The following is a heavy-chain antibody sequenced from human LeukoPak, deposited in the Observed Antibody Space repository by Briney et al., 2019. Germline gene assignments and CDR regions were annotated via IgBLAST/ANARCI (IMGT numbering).Heavy chain of an antibody. V-gene: IGHV3-23*01. J-gene: IGHJ4*02. D-gene: IGHD2-15*01. CDR2: ISGSGGST. Sequence: PGGSLRLSCAASGFTFSSYAMSWVRQAPGKGLEWVSAISGSGGSTYYADSVKGRFTISRDNSKNTLYLQVNSLRAEDTAVYYCARRGLVVVAATQIRPDYFDYWGQGTLVTVSS. CDR3: ARRGLVVVAATQIRPDYFDY. CDR1: GFTFSSYA.